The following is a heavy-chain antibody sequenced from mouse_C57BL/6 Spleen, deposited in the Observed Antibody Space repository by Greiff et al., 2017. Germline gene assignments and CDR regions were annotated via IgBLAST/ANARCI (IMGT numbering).Heavy chain of an antibody. V-gene: IGHV1-9*01. CDR3: ARTYYSNLYAMDY. J-gene: IGHJ4*01. D-gene: IGHD2-5*01. CDR1: GYTFTGYW. Sequence: QVQLKESGAELMKPGASVKLSCKATGYTFTGYWIEWVKQRPGHGLEWIGEILPGSGSTNYNEKFKGKATFTADTSSNTAYMQLSSLTTADSAIYYCARTYYSNLYAMDYWGQGTSVTVSS. CDR2: ILPGSGST.